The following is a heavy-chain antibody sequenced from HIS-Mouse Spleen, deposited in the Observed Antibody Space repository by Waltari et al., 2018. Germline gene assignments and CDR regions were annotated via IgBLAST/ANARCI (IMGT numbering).Heavy chain of an antibody. Sequence: QLQLQESGPGLVMPSETLSLTCTVPGGSISSSSYYWGWIRQPPGKGLEWIGSIYYSGGTYYNPSLRSRVTISVDTSKNQFSLKLSSVTAADTAVYYCAREIPYSSSWYDWYFDLWGRGTLVTVSS. CDR1: GGSISSSSYY. V-gene: IGHV4-39*07. CDR3: AREIPYSSSWYDWYFDL. CDR2: IYYSGGT. D-gene: IGHD6-13*01. J-gene: IGHJ2*01.